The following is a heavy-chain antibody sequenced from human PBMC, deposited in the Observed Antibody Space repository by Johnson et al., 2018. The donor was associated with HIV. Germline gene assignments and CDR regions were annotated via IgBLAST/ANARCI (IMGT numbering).Heavy chain of an antibody. CDR1: GFTFSSYG. D-gene: IGHD6-19*01. V-gene: IGHV3-30*18. CDR3: AKDREWLVPTPLDAFDI. Sequence: QVQLVESGGGVVQPGGSLRLSCAASGFTFSSYGMHWVRQAPGKGLEWVAVISYDGSNKYYADSVKGRFTISRDNSKNTRYLQMNSLRAEDTAVYYWAKDREWLVPTPLDAFDIWGQGTMVTVSS. J-gene: IGHJ3*02. CDR2: ISYDGSNK.